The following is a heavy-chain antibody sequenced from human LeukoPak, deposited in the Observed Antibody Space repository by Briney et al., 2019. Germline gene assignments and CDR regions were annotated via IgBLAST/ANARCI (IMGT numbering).Heavy chain of an antibody. CDR3: ARETPYYYYMDV. CDR1: GYTFTSYG. CDR2: MNPNSGNT. J-gene: IGHJ6*03. V-gene: IGHV1-8*02. Sequence: ASVKVSCKASGYTFTSYGISWVRQAPGQGLEWMGWMNPNSGNTGYAQKFQGRVTMTRNTSISTTYMELSSLRSEDTAVYYCARETPYYYYMDVWGKGTTVTISS.